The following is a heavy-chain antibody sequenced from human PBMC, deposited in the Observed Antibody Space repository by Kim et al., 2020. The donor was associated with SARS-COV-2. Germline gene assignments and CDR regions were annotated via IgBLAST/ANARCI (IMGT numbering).Heavy chain of an antibody. Sequence: GGSLRLSCAASGFTFSSYAMHWVRQAPGKGLEWVAVISYDGSNKYYADSVKGRFTISRDNSKNTLYLQMNSLRAEDTAVYYCARSIAVAGPFDYWGQGTLVTVSS. V-gene: IGHV3-30*04. CDR2: ISYDGSNK. CDR1: GFTFSSYA. D-gene: IGHD6-19*01. CDR3: ARSIAVAGPFDY. J-gene: IGHJ4*02.